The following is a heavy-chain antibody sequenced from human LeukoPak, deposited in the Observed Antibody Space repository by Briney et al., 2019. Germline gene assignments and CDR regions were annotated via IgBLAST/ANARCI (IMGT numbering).Heavy chain of an antibody. CDR3: ARVYATTVEKTPLPYAFDI. V-gene: IGHV4-61*02. Sequence: SQTLSLTCTVSGGSISSGSYYWGWIRQPAGKGLEWIGRIYTSGSTNYNPSLKSRVTISVDTSKNQFSLKLSSVTAADTAVYYCARVYATTVEKTPLPYAFDIWGQGTMVTVSS. CDR2: IYTSGST. CDR1: GGSISSGSYY. J-gene: IGHJ3*02. D-gene: IGHD4-23*01.